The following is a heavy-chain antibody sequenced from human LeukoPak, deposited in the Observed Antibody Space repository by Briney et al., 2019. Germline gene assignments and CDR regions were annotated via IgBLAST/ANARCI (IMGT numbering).Heavy chain of an antibody. CDR3: AGGDFWSGDYLDY. D-gene: IGHD3-3*01. J-gene: IGHJ4*02. CDR1: GFDFSRSA. Sequence: GPSVTVSCKTSGFDFSRSAMQWVRQARGQRLEWIGWIVVGSGNTNYAEDFQERVTITRDMSTSTAYMELSSLKSEDTAVYYCAGGDFWSGDYLDYWGQGTLVTVSS. V-gene: IGHV1-58*02. CDR2: IVVGSGNT.